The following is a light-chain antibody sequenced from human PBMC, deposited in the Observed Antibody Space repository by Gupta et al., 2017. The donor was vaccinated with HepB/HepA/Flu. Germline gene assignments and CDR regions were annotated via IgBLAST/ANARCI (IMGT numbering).Light chain of an antibody. CDR2: VAS. V-gene: IGKV3-7*01. CDR1: QSVSSSY. Sequence: PGERVTLSCRASQSVSSSYLTWYQQKPGQAPRLLIYVASTRATSIPARFSGSGSGTDFTLTISSLQPEDFAVYYCQQYDNLPLTFGHGTKVDIK. J-gene: IGKJ3*01. CDR3: QQYDNLPLT.